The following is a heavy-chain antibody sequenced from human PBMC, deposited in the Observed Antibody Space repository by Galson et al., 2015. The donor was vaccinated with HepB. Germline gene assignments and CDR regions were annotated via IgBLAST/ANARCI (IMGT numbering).Heavy chain of an antibody. CDR1: GFTFSSYA. V-gene: IGHV3-23*01. D-gene: IGHD3-22*01. J-gene: IGHJ4*02. CDR3: TNTGSGYYYGGYYFDY. Sequence: SLRLSCAASGFTFSSYAMSWVRQAPGKGLEWVSAISGSGGSTYYADSVKGRFTISRDNSKNTLYLQMNSLRAEDTAVYYCTNTGSGYYYGGYYFDYWGQGTLVTVSS. CDR2: ISGSGGST.